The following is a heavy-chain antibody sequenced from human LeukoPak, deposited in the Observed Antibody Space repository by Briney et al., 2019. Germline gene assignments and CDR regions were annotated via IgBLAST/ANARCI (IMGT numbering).Heavy chain of an antibody. Sequence: PGESLTLSCAPSGLTFSRYWMSCVGQAPRKGVESGAKINQDGSEKYYVGSVKGRFTISRDNAKNSLYLQMNSLRVEDTAVYYCARGLYNRNYWGQGTLVTVS. J-gene: IGHJ4*02. V-gene: IGHV3-7*01. CDR1: GLTFSRYW. CDR3: ARGLYNRNY. CDR2: INQDGSEK. D-gene: IGHD1-14*01.